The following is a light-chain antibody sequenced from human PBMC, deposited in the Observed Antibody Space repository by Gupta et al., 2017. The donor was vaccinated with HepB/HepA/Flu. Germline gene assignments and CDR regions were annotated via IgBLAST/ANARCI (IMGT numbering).Light chain of an antibody. Sequence: DLQMTQSPSSLSASVGDRVTITCRTSQSISTYLNWYQQRPGKAPNFLIYAASSLHNGVPSRFSGSGSGTNFSLTISSLQPEDFATYYCQERVTTLFTFGHGTRVDFK. V-gene: IGKV1-39*01. J-gene: IGKJ3*01. CDR2: AAS. CDR1: QSISTY. CDR3: QERVTTLFT.